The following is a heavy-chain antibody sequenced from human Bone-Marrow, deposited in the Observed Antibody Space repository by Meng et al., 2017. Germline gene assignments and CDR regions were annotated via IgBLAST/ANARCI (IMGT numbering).Heavy chain of an antibody. J-gene: IGHJ6*02. CDR1: GFTWSNCA. Sequence: GGSLRLSCAASGFTWSNCAMSWVRQAPGQGLEWVSTISSDGSFTNYAGSVKGRFTISRDISKNSLYLQMHSLRAEDTAVYYCAKDDTGYSSSRYGYYYYDMDVWGQGTTVTVSS. CDR2: ISSDGSFT. D-gene: IGHD6-13*01. CDR3: AKDDTGYSSSRYGYYYYDMDV. V-gene: IGHV3-23*01.